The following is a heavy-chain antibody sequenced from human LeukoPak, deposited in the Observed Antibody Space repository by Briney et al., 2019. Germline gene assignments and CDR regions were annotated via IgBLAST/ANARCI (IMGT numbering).Heavy chain of an antibody. J-gene: IGHJ4*02. CDR3: ARDGSYSSGYFDY. CDR1: GFIFSSYE. D-gene: IGHD6-19*01. Sequence: PGGSLRLSCAASGFIFSSYEMNWVRQAPGKGLEWVSYISSSGSTIYYADSVKGRFTISRDNAKNSLYLQMSSLRAEDTAVYYRARDGSYSSGYFDYWGQGTLVTVFS. CDR2: ISSSGSTI. V-gene: IGHV3-48*03.